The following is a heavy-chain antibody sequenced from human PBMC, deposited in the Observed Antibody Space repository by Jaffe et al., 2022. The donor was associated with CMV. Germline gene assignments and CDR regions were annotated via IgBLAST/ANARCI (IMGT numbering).Heavy chain of an antibody. CDR3: ARVAVPGAPLSGCDL. D-gene: IGHD6-19*01. Sequence: QVHLVQSGAEVKKPGASVKVSCKASGYTFSSHYIYWVRQAPGQGLEWMGIINPGGGGTSYAPQYQDRFTMTRDTSTSTVYMEMSSLKSEDTAVYFCARVAVPGAPLSGCDLWGQGTLVTVSS. CDR1: GYTFSSHY. V-gene: IGHV1-46*01. CDR2: INPGGGGT. J-gene: IGHJ4*02.